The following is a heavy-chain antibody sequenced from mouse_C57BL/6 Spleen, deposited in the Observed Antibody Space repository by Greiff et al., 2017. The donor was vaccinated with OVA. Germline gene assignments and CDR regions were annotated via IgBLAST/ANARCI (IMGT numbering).Heavy chain of an antibody. CDR3: AKSEEGLLRFDY. D-gene: IGHD1-1*01. CDR1: GYAFSSSW. Sequence: QVQLQQSGPELVKPGASVKISCKASGYAFSSSWMNWVKQRPGKGLEWIGRIYPGDGDTNYNGKFKGKATLTADKSSSTADLQLSSLTSADSAVDFCAKSEEGLLRFDYWGQGTTLTVSS. CDR2: IYPGDGDT. J-gene: IGHJ2*01. V-gene: IGHV1-82*01.